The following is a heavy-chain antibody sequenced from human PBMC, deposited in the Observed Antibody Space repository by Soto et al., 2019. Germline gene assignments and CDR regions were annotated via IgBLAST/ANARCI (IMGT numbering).Heavy chain of an antibody. CDR1: GYTFTGYY. CDR3: ARASNPPPGPGVVISSMGWFDP. Sequence: QVQLVQSGAEVKKPGASVKVSCKASGYTFTGYYMHWVRQAPGQGLEWMGWINPNSGGTNYAQKFQGWVTMTRDTSISTADMELSRLRADDTAVYCCARASNPPPGPGVVISSMGWFDPWGQGPLVTVSS. J-gene: IGHJ5*02. V-gene: IGHV1-2*04. CDR2: INPNSGGT. D-gene: IGHD3-3*01.